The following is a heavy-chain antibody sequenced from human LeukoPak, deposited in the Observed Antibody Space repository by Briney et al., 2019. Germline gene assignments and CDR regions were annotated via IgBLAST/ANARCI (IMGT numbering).Heavy chain of an antibody. Sequence: GGSLKLSCAASGFTFSGSPMHWVRQASGKGLEWVGLITSKPNTFATVYSASVQGRFTISGDDSKNKAYLHMKSLKTKDTAVYYYAGGSGWYSPDYWGQGALVTVSS. J-gene: IGHJ4*02. D-gene: IGHD6-19*01. CDR3: AGGSGWYSPDY. CDR1: GFTFSGSP. V-gene: IGHV3-73*01. CDR2: ITSKPNTFAT.